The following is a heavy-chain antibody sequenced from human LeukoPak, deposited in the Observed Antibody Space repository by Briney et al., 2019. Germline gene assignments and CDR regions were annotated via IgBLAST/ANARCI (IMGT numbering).Heavy chain of an antibody. V-gene: IGHV3-11*04. D-gene: IGHD3-16*02. J-gene: IGHJ5*02. CDR2: ISSSGSTI. CDR1: GFSFSDYY. CDR3: ARDYFTFGGVIVAS. Sequence: GGSLRLSCAASGFSFSDYYMSWIRQAPGKGLEWVSYISSSGSTIHYADSVKGRFTISRDNAKNSLYLQMNSLRAEDTAVYYCARDYFTFGGVIVASWGQGTLVTVSS.